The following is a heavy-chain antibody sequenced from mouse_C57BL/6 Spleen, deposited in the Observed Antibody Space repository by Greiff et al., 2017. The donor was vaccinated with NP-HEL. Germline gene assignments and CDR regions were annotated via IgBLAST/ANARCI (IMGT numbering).Heavy chain of an antibody. CDR1: GFNIKDYY. J-gene: IGHJ2*01. Sequence: VQLKESGAELVRPGASVKLSCTASGFNIKDYYMHWVKQRPEQGLEWIGRIDPEDGDTEYAQKFQGKATMTADTSSNTAYLQLSSLTSEDTAVYYWTTGYNYYGSPYYVDYWGQGTTLTVSS. V-gene: IGHV14-1*01. CDR3: TTGYNYYGSPYYVDY. D-gene: IGHD1-1*01. CDR2: IDPEDGDT.